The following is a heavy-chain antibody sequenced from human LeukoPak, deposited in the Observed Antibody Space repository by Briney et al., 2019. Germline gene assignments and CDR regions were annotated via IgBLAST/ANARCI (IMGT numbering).Heavy chain of an antibody. D-gene: IGHD3-22*01. J-gene: IGHJ4*02. CDR3: ASELETYYYDSSGRSFDY. V-gene: IGHV3-21*01. CDR1: GFTFSSYS. Sequence: SGGSLRLSCAASGFTFSSYSMNWDRQAPGKGLEWVSSISSSSSYIYYAVSVKGRFTISRDNAKNSLYLQVNSLRAEDTAVYYCASELETYYYDSSGRSFDYWGQGTLVTVSS. CDR2: ISSSSSYI.